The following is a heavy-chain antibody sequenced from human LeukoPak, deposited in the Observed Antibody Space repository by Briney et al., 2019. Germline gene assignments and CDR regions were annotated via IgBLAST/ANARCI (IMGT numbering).Heavy chain of an antibody. Sequence: ASVKVSCKASGYTFTSYDINWVRQATGQGLEWMGWMNPISGNTGYAQKFQGRVTITRNTSISTAYMELSSLRSEDTAVYYCARPCTSCYDYYYYMDVWGKGTTVTVSS. D-gene: IGHD2-2*01. CDR1: GYTFTSYD. CDR3: ARPCTSCYDYYYYMDV. J-gene: IGHJ6*03. V-gene: IGHV1-8*03. CDR2: MNPISGNT.